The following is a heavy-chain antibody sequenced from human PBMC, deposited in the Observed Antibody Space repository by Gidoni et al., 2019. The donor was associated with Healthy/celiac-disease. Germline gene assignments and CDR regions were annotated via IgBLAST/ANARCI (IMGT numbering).Heavy chain of an antibody. Sequence: QVQLQESSPGLVKPSETLSLTCTVSGGSISSYYWSWIRQPPGKGLAWIGYIYYSGSTNYNPSLKSRVTISVDTSKNQFSLKLSSVTAADTAVYYCARQMVRGVNYWGGYYYYYYGMDVWGQGTTVTVSS. D-gene: IGHD3-10*01. J-gene: IGHJ6*02. V-gene: IGHV4-59*08. CDR2: IYYSGST. CDR1: GGSISSYY. CDR3: ARQMVRGVNYWGGYYYYYYGMDV.